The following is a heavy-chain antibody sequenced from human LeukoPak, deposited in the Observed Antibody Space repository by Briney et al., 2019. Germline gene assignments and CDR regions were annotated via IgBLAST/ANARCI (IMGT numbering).Heavy chain of an antibody. CDR2: IKQDGSEK. Sequence: PGGSLRLSCAASGFTFSSYWMSWVRQAPGKGLEWVANIKQDGSEKYYVDSVKGRFTISRDNAKNSLYLQMNSLRAEDTAVYYCAKDGRGVTIFGKGYYYYYMDVWGKGTTVTVSS. J-gene: IGHJ6*03. CDR3: AKDGRGVTIFGKGYYYYYMDV. D-gene: IGHD3-3*01. CDR1: GFTFSSYW. V-gene: IGHV3-7*03.